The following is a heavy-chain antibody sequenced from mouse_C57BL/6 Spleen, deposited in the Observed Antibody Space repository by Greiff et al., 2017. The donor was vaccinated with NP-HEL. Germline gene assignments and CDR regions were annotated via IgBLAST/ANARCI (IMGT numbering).Heavy chain of an antibody. Sequence: EVKVEESGGGLVQPGGSMKLSCVASGFTFSNYWMNWVRQSPETGLEWVAQIRLKSDNYATHYAESVKGRFTISRDDSKSSVYLQMNNLRAEDTGIYYCTGFYPAYWGQGTLVTVSA. V-gene: IGHV6-3*01. CDR3: TGFYPAY. J-gene: IGHJ3*01. CDR2: IRLKSDNYAT. D-gene: IGHD2-1*01. CDR1: GFTFSNYW.